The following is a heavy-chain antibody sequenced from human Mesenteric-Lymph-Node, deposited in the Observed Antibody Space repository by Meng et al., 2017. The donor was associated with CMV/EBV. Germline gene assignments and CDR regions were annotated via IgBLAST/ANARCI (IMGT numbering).Heavy chain of an antibody. V-gene: IGHV3-66*01. D-gene: IGHD3-10*01. CDR1: GFNVRDKY. Sequence: VDLVGAGGGWFKPWGYLRRSCAASGFNVRDKYMSWVRQAPGKGLEWVCIIYRGDNTYYIDSVKDRFTVSRDNSKNTMYLQMNSLRVEDTAVYYCTGDSVSNPNLDYWGQGTLVTVSS. CDR2: IYRGDNT. CDR3: TGDSVSNPNLDY. J-gene: IGHJ4*02.